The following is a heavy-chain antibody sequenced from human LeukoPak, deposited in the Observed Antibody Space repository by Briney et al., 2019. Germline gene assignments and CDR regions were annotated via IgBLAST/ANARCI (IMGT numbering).Heavy chain of an antibody. J-gene: IGHJ4*02. V-gene: IGHV1-8*01. CDR1: GYTFTSYD. CDR2: MNPNSGNT. D-gene: IGHD2-15*01. Sequence: ASVKVSCKASGYTFTSYDINWLRQATGQGLEWMGWMNPNSGNTGYAQKFQGRVTMTRNTSISTAYMELSSLRSEDTAVYYCARAWPSGGPFDYWGQGTLVTVSS. CDR3: ARAWPSGGPFDY.